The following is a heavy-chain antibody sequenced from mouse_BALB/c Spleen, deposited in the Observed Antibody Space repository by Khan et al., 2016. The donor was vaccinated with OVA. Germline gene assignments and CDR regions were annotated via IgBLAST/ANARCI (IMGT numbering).Heavy chain of an antibody. CDR2: ISYSGAT. V-gene: IGHV3-2*02. CDR1: GYSITSNYA. Sequence: EVKLEESGPSLVKPSQSLSLTCTVTGYSITSNYAWSWIRQFPGSKLEWMGYISYSGATNYNPSLKSRISVTRDTSENQFFLQLNSVTTEDTATYYCARQHYYGYALDYWGQGTSVTVSS. D-gene: IGHD1-2*01. J-gene: IGHJ4*01. CDR3: ARQHYYGYALDY.